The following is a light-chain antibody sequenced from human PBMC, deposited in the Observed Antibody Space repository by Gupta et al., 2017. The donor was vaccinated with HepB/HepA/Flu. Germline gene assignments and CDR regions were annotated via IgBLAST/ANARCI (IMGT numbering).Light chain of an antibody. CDR3: MQALQTPPT. J-gene: IGKJ1*01. CDR1: QSLLHDNGYNY. V-gene: IGKV2-28*01. CDR2: LGS. Sequence: DIVMTQSPLSLPVIPGEPASTSCRSSQSLLHDNGYNYLDWYLQKPGQSPQLPIYLGSNRASGVPDRFSGSGSGTDFTLKISRVEAEDVGVYYCMQALQTPPTFGQGTKVEIK.